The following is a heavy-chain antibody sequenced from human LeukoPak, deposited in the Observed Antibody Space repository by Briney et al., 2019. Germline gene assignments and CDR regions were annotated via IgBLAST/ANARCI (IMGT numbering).Heavy chain of an antibody. V-gene: IGHV4-34*01. CDR1: GGSFSGYY. D-gene: IGHD5-18*01. CDR2: ISHSGST. Sequence: SETLSLTCAVYGGSFSGYYWSWIRQPPGKGLEWIGEISHSGSTNYNPSLKSRVTISVDTSKNQFSLKLSSVTAADTAVYYCARVDTAMARPYYYGMDVWGQGTTVTVSS. J-gene: IGHJ6*02. CDR3: ARVDTAMARPYYYGMDV.